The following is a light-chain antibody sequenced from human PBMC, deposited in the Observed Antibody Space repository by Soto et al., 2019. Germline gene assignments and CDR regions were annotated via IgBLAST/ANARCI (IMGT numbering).Light chain of an antibody. CDR1: SSDVGGYNY. J-gene: IGLJ3*02. CDR3: TSYTGTTLV. V-gene: IGLV2-14*01. Sequence: QAVVTQPASVSGSPGQSITISCTGTSSDVGGYNYVSWYQQHPGKAPKLIIFEVSDRPSGVSSRFSGSKSGNTASLTISGLQAEDEADYYCTSYTGTTLVFGGGTKLTVL. CDR2: EVS.